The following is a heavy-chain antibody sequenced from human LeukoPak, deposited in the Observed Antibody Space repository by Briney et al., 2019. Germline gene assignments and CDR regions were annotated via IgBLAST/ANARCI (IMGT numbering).Heavy chain of an antibody. Sequence: GGSLRLSCAASGFTFDDYAMHWVRQAPGKGLEWVSDINGSGGTTYYADSVKGRFTISRDNSKNTLYLQMNSLRAEDTAVYYCARDSGSYSYWGQGTLVTVSS. CDR2: INGSGGTT. CDR3: ARDSGSYSY. CDR1: GFTFDDYA. D-gene: IGHD1-26*01. V-gene: IGHV3-23*01. J-gene: IGHJ4*02.